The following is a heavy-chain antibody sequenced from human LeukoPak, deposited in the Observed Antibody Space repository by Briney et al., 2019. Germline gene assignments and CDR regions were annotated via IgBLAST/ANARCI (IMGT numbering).Heavy chain of an antibody. CDR1: GGSISGGSDY. V-gene: IGHV4-61*02. Sequence: SQTLSLTCTVSGGSISGGSDYWSWIRQPAGKGLEWIGRIHTSGRTNYNPSLKSRVTISVDTSKNQFSLKLSSVTAADTAVYYCARGVKTYPAPCDYWGQGTLVTVSS. CDR2: IHTSGRT. CDR3: ARGVKTYPAPCDY. D-gene: IGHD3-22*01. J-gene: IGHJ4*02.